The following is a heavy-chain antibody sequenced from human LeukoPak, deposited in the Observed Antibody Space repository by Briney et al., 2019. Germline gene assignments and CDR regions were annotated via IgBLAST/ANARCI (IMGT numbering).Heavy chain of an antibody. V-gene: IGHV4-59*01. D-gene: IGHD5-24*01. Sequence: SETLSLTCTVSGGSISSYYWSWIRQPPGKGLEWIGYIYYSGSTNYNPSLKSRVTISVDTSKNQFSLKLSSVTAADTAVCYCARGIDGYNYYWGQGTLVTVSS. CDR1: GGSISSYY. CDR3: ARGIDGYNYY. CDR2: IYYSGST. J-gene: IGHJ4*02.